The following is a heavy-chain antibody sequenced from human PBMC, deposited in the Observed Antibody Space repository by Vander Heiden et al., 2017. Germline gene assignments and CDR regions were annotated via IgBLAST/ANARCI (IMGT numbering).Heavy chain of an antibody. CDR1: GFTFSSDS. V-gene: IGHV3-48*02. CDR3: ARIRGGAMSYAMDV. J-gene: IGHJ6*02. Sequence: VQVWGSGGGLLRAGGTLRLSCGASGFTFSSDSVNWARQEPGKWVEWVTYISSTTTTTNYAASVKGRFTITRDNAKNSLSLKMNSLRDEETTVYYCARIRGGAMSYAMDVWGQGTTVTVSS. D-gene: IGHD3-16*01. CDR2: ISSTTTTT.